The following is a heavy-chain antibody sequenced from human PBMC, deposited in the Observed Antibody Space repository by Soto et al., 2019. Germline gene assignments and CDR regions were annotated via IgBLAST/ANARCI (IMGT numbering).Heavy chain of an antibody. D-gene: IGHD3-22*01. CDR3: ARVSHYDDRSGYVGGVDD. J-gene: IGHJ4*02. V-gene: IGHV1-2*04. Sequence: QVQLVQSGAEVKKPGASVKVSCKASGYTFTGYYMHWVRQAPGQGLEWMGWINPNSGGTNYAQKLQGWVTMTRDPAISTTHMGLSRLRSGDTAVYYCARVSHYDDRSGYVGGVDDWGQGTLVTVSS. CDR1: GYTFTGYY. CDR2: INPNSGGT.